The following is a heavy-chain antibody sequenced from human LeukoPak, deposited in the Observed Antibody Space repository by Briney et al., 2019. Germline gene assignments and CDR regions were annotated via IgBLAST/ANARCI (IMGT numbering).Heavy chain of an antibody. Sequence: GGSLRLSCAASGFTFDDYAMHWVRQAPGKGLEWVSGISWNSGSIGYADSVKGRFTISRDNAKDSLYLQMNSLRAEDTALYYCAKGIEGSSYYFDYWGQGTLVTVSS. V-gene: IGHV3-9*01. D-gene: IGHD6-13*01. CDR3: AKGIEGSSYYFDY. CDR2: ISWNSGSI. CDR1: GFTFDDYA. J-gene: IGHJ4*02.